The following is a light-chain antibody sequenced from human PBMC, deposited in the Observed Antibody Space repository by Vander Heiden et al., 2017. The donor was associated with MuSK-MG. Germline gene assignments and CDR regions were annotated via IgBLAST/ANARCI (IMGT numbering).Light chain of an antibody. CDR2: DAS. CDR3: QQNDNLAVAT. J-gene: IGKJ5*01. Sequence: DIQMTQSPSSLSASVGDRVTITCQASQDISNYLNWYQQKPGKAPKLLIYDASNLETGVPSRFSGSGYGTDFTFTISSRQPEDIAPYYCQQNDNLAVATFGQGTRLEIK. V-gene: IGKV1-33*01. CDR1: QDISNY.